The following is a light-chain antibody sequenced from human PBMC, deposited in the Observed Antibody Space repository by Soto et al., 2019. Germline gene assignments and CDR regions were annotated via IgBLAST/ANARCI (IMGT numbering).Light chain of an antibody. V-gene: IGKV3-20*01. CDR1: QSVSSSY. CDR2: GAS. Sequence: EIVLTQSPGTLSLSPGVRATLSCRASQSVSSSYLAWYQQKPGQAPRLLIYGASSRATGIPDRFSGSGSGTDFILTISRLEPEDFAVYYCQQYENSPITFGQGTKVDIK. J-gene: IGKJ1*01. CDR3: QQYENSPIT.